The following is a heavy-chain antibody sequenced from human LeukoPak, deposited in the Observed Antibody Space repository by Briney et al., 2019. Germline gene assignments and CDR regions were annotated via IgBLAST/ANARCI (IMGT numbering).Heavy chain of an antibody. D-gene: IGHD3-3*01. CDR1: GYTFTSYY. Sequence: ASVNVSCKASGYTFTSYYMHWVRQAPGQGLEWMGIINPSGGSTSYAQKFQGRVTMTRDTSTSTVYMELSSLRSEDTAAYYCARDLPYYDFWSGYSASYYYYGMDVWGQGTTVTVSS. J-gene: IGHJ6*02. CDR3: ARDLPYYDFWSGYSASYYYYGMDV. V-gene: IGHV1-46*01. CDR2: INPSGGST.